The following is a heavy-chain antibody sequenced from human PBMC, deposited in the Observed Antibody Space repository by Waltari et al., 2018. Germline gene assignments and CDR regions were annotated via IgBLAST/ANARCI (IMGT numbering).Heavy chain of an antibody. J-gene: IGHJ4*02. Sequence: EVHLLESGGGLAQPGGSLRLSCAASGFNFISYAMSWVRQAPGKGVGGVSGIRDSGVITKYAASVKGRFTVSRENSKNTVFLQLNSLRAEDTAIYYCARHLYSIDYLELGNWGQGTLVTVSS. CDR1: GFNFISYA. D-gene: IGHD3-22*01. CDR3: ARHLYSIDYLELGN. CDR2: IRDSGVIT. V-gene: IGHV3-23*01.